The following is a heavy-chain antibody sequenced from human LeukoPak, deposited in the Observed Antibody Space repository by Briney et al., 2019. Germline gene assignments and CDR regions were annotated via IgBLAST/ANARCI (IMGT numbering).Heavy chain of an antibody. V-gene: IGHV1-46*03. D-gene: IGHD3-22*01. Sequence: ASVKVSCKASGYTFTSSYMHWLRQAPGQGPEWMGIINPSSGSTRYAQKFQGRVTVTRDTSTSTVYMELSSLRSEDTAVYYCARGFSEYHDSTGYYGNFDYWGQGTLVTVSS. J-gene: IGHJ4*02. CDR2: INPSSGST. CDR3: ARGFSEYHDSTGYYGNFDY. CDR1: GYTFTSSY.